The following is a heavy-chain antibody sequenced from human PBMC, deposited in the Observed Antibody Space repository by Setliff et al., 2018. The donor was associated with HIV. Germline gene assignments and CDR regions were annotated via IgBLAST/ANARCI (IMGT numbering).Heavy chain of an antibody. CDR2: IDDDGRT. Sequence: GESLRLSCAGSGFTFRVYWMHWVRQAPGKGLVWVSQIDDDGRTTYADSVKGRFTISRDNAKNTLYLQMNSLRAEDTAVYYCARASGCTNGVCYAYGYYSLDVWGQGTTVTVSS. J-gene: IGHJ6*02. D-gene: IGHD2-8*01. CDR3: ARASGCTNGVCYAYGYYSLDV. CDR1: GFTFRVYW. V-gene: IGHV3-74*01.